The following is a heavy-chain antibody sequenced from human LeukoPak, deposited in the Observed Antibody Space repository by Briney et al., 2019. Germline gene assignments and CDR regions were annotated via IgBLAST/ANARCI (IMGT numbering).Heavy chain of an antibody. D-gene: IGHD3-10*01. CDR2: ISSDGNTK. CDR1: GFTFTSYA. CDR3: ASISGASCGDF. Sequence: PGRSLRLSCAAFGFTFTSYALHWVRHAPGNGLEGVAVISSDGNTKYYLDSVKGRFSISRDNSKNPLYLQMSSLSSDDTAMYFCASISGASCGDFWGQGTQVTVSS. V-gene: IGHV3-30-3*01. J-gene: IGHJ4*02.